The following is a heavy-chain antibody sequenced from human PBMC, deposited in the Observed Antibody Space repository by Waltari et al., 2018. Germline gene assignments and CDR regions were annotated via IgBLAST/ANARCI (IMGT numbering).Heavy chain of an antibody. V-gene: IGHV3-23*01. CDR3: ATPFYNWDDPLHS. CDR1: GFTPVTNA. D-gene: IGHD1-20*01. J-gene: IGHJ1*01. Sequence: EVQVLESGGGLVPPGGSLRLSCQASGFTPVTNAINWVRQAPGKGLAWVSSISVSDATYYADSVKGRFTISRDYSDNTVYLQMDSLRADDTALYFCATPFYNWDDPLHSWGQGTPVTVSS. CDR2: ISVSDAT.